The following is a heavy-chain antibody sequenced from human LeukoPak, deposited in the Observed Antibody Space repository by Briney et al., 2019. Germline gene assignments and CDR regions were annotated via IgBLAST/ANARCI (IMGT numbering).Heavy chain of an antibody. CDR1: GYTFTGYY. Sequence: GASVKVSCKASGYTFTGYYMHWVRQAPGQGLEWMGRINPNSGGTNYAQKFQGRVTMTRDTSISTAYMELSRLGSDDTAVYYCARDYCGGDCFPDYWGQGTLVTVSS. J-gene: IGHJ4*02. CDR3: ARDYCGGDCFPDY. D-gene: IGHD2-21*02. CDR2: INPNSGGT. V-gene: IGHV1-2*06.